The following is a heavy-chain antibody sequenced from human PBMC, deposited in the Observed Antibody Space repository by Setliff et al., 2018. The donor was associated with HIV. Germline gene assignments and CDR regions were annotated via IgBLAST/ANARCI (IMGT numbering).Heavy chain of an antibody. Sequence: GASVKVSCKASGYTFTNYYMHWVRQAPGQGLEWMGWINPNSGGRTTYAQNFQGRVTMTRDTSTNTVYMELSSLTSEDTAVYYCARGGEGLANWGQGTLVTVSS. V-gene: IGHV1-46*03. D-gene: IGHD3-16*01. J-gene: IGHJ4*02. CDR2: INPNSGGRT. CDR1: GYTFTNYY. CDR3: ARGGEGLAN.